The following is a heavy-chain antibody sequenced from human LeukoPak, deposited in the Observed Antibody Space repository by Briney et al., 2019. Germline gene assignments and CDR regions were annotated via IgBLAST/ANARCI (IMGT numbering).Heavy chain of an antibody. V-gene: IGHV1-18*01. CDR2: ISAYNGNT. Sequence: GASVKVSCKASGYTFTSYGISWVRQAPGQGLEWMGWISAYNGNTNYAQKLQGRVTMTTDTSTSTAYMELRSLRSDDTAVYYCARAPMVRVRGHYYYYYYMDVWGKGTTVTISS. CDR3: ARAPMVRVRGHYYYYYYMDV. CDR1: GYTFTSYG. D-gene: IGHD3-10*01. J-gene: IGHJ6*03.